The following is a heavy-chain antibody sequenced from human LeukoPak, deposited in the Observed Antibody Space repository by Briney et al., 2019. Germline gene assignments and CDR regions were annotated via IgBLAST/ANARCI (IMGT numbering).Heavy chain of an antibody. J-gene: IGHJ4*02. V-gene: IGHV4-39*01. CDR3: ARPAGGSGSYGGYYFDY. CDR2: IYYSGST. D-gene: IGHD3-10*01. CDR1: GGSFSGYY. Sequence: SETLSLTCAVYGGSFSGYYWGWIRQPPGKGLEWIGSIYYSGSTYYNPSLKSRVTISVDTSKNQFSLKLSSVTAADTAVYYCARPAGGSGSYGGYYFDYWGQGTLVTVSS.